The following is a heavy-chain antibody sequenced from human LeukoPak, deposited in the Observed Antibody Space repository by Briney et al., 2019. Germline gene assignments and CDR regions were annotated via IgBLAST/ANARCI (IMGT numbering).Heavy chain of an antibody. Sequence: GGSLRLSCAASGFTFSSYAMHWVRQAPGKGLEWVAVISYDGSNKYYADSVKGRFTISRDNSKNTLYLQMNSLRAEDTAVYYCAKDKVERHYFDYWGQGTLVTVSS. CDR1: GFTFSSYA. V-gene: IGHV3-30*04. J-gene: IGHJ4*02. CDR3: AKDKVERHYFDY. D-gene: IGHD1-1*01. CDR2: ISYDGSNK.